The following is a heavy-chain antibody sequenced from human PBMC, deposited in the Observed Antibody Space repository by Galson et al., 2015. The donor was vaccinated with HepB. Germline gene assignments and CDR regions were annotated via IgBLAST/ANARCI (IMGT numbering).Heavy chain of an antibody. Sequence: SVKVSCKASGYTFTSYAMHWVRQAPGQRLEWMGWINAGNGNTKYSQKFQGRVTITRDTSASTAYMELSSLRSEDTAVYYCARVFRVAAAGTEAFDIWGQGTMVTVSS. J-gene: IGHJ3*02. CDR3: ARVFRVAAAGTEAFDI. D-gene: IGHD6-13*01. CDR2: INAGNGNT. CDR1: GYTFTSYA. V-gene: IGHV1-3*01.